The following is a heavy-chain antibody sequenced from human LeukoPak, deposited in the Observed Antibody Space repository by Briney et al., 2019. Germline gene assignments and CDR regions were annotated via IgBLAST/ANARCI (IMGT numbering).Heavy chain of an antibody. D-gene: IGHD3-10*01. CDR1: GYSFTGYW. Sequence: GESLKISCKGSGYSFTGYWIGWVRQMPGKGLEWMGLIYPGDSNTTYSPSFQGQVTISADKSISTAYLQFTSLKASDTPIFYCARLKTYASGTSYFDSWGQGTLVTVSS. J-gene: IGHJ4*02. CDR3: ARLKTYASGTSYFDS. CDR2: IYPGDSNT. V-gene: IGHV5-51*01.